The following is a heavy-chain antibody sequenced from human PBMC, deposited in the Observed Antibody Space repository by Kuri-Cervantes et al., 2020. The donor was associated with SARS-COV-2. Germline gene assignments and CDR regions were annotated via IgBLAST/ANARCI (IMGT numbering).Heavy chain of an antibody. D-gene: IGHD5-12*01. J-gene: IGHJ4*02. Sequence: GESLKISCAASGFTFSNAWMSWVRQAPGKGLEWVANIKQDGSEKYYVDSVKGRFTISRDNAKNSLYLQMNSLRAEDTAVYYCAREPQGYSGYDYFDHWGQGTLVTVSS. CDR3: AREPQGYSGYDYFDH. V-gene: IGHV3-7*01. CDR1: GFTFSNAW. CDR2: IKQDGSEK.